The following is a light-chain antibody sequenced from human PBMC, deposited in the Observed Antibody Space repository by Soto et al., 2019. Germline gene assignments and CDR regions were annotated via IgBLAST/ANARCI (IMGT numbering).Light chain of an antibody. CDR2: EVS. J-gene: IGLJ2*01. CDR1: SSDVGGYNY. V-gene: IGLV2-14*01. Sequence: QSALTQPASVSGSPGQSITISCTGTSSDVGGYNYVSWYQQHPGKAPKLMIYEVSNRPSGVSNRFSGSKSGNTASLTISGLQAEDEAVYYCCSYAGPSTFVIFGGGTKLTVL. CDR3: CSYAGPSTFVI.